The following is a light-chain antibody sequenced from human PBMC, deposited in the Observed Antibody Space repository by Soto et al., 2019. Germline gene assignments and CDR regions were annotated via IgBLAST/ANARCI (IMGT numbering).Light chain of an antibody. CDR3: QQRSNWPRT. CDR1: QSVSSN. CDR2: DAS. J-gene: IGKJ1*01. Sequence: EILMTQSPATLSVSPGERVTLSCRASQSVSSNLGWYQQKPGQTPRLLIYDASTRDTGIPARFSGSGSGTDFTLTISRLEPEDFEVYYCQQRSNWPRTFGQGTKVDIK. V-gene: IGKV3-11*01.